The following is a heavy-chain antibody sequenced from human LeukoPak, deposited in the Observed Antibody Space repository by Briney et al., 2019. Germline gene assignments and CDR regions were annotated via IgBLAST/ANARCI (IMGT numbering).Heavy chain of an antibody. D-gene: IGHD3-22*01. V-gene: IGHV3-21*01. CDR3: ASGYDSSGYYYNY. Sequence: GGSLRLSCAASGFAFSSYSMNWVRQAPGKGLEWVSSISSSSSYIYYADSVKGRFTISRDNAKNSLYLQMNSLRAEDTAVYYCASGYDSSGYYYNYWGQGTLVTVSS. J-gene: IGHJ4*02. CDR1: GFAFSSYS. CDR2: ISSSSSYI.